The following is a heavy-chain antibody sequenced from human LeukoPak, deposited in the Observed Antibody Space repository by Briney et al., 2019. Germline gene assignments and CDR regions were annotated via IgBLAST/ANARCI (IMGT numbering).Heavy chain of an antibody. CDR2: ISGSGGST. Sequence: GGSLRLSCAASGFTFSSYVMSWVRQAPGKGLEWVSAISGSGGSTNYADSVKGRFTISRDNSKDTLYLQMNSLRAEDTAVYYCAKVGAAAGSFDYWGQGTLVTVSS. V-gene: IGHV3-23*01. CDR3: AKVGAAAGSFDY. J-gene: IGHJ4*02. CDR1: GFTFSSYV. D-gene: IGHD6-13*01.